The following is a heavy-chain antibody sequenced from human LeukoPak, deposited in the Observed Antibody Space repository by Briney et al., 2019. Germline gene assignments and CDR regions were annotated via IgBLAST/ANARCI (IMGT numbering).Heavy chain of an antibody. D-gene: IGHD3-22*01. CDR2: ISSSSSTI. Sequence: SGGSLRLSCAASGLTFSSYSMNWVRQAPGKGLEWVSYISSSSSTIYYADSVKGRFTISRDNSKNTLYLQMNSLRVEDTAVYYCANDDYYDSSGQLDAFDIWGQGTMVTVSS. CDR1: GLTFSSYS. J-gene: IGHJ3*02. CDR3: ANDDYYDSSGQLDAFDI. V-gene: IGHV3-48*01.